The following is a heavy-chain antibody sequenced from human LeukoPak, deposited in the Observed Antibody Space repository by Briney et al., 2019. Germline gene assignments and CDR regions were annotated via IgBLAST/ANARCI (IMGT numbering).Heavy chain of an antibody. J-gene: IGHJ4*02. CDR1: GFTFSSYS. D-gene: IGHD1-26*01. Sequence: GGSLRLSCAASGFTFSSYSMNWVRQAPGEGLEWVSHISSSSSIIYYGDSVKGRFTISRDNAKNSLYLQMNSLRAEDTAVYYCARRAYYFDYWGQGTLVTVSS. CDR3: ARRAYYFDY. CDR2: ISSSSSII. V-gene: IGHV3-48*01.